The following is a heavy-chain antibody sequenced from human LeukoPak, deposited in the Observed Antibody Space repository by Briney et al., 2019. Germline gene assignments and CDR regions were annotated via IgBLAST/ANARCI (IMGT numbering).Heavy chain of an antibody. CDR2: ISYSGST. D-gene: IGHD5-12*01. V-gene: IGHV4-59*08. J-gene: IGHJ4*02. Sequence: SETLSLTCTVSGGSIRSYYWSWIRQPPGKGLEWVGYISYSGSTNYNPSLESRVTISVDMSENQFSLKLTSVTAADTAVYYCAREGGYASPFDYWGQGTLVTVSS. CDR1: GGSIRSYY. CDR3: AREGGYASPFDY.